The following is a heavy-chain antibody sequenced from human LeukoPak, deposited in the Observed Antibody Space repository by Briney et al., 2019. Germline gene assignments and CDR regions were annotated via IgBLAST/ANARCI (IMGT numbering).Heavy chain of an antibody. J-gene: IGHJ4*02. CDR3: ATHDCSSTSCFSY. V-gene: IGHV3-20*04. CDR2: INWNGGST. CDR1: GFTFDDYG. Sequence: PGGSLRLSCAASGFTFDDYGMSWVRQAPGKGLEWVSGINWNGGSTGYADSVKDRFTISRDNAKNSLYLQMNSLRAEDTALYYCATHDCSSTSCFSYWGQGALVTVSS. D-gene: IGHD2-2*01.